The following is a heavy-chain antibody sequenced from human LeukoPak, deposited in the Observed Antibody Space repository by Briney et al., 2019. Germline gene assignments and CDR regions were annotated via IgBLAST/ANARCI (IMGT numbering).Heavy chain of an antibody. Sequence: SETLSLTCTVSGGSISSGGYYWRWIRQHPGKGLEWIGYIYYSGSTYYNPSLKSRVTISVDTSKNQFSLKLSSVTAADTAVYYCGSGYYSSMLDYWGQGTLVTVSS. J-gene: IGHJ4*02. V-gene: IGHV4-31*03. CDR2: IYYSGST. CDR1: GGSISSGGYY. CDR3: GSGYYSSMLDY. D-gene: IGHD3-22*01.